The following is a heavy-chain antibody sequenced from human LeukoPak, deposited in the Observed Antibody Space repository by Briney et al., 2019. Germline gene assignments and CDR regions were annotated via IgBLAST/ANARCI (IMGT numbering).Heavy chain of an antibody. CDR1: GFPFNSFW. Sequence: GGSLRLSCAASGFPFNSFWMHWVRQAPGKGLAWVSDMNEYSTTIRYADSVKGRFTISGDNAKSILYLQMNNLRAEDTAMYFCARGGVNPVDHWGQGTLVTVSS. J-gene: IGHJ4*02. D-gene: IGHD1-14*01. CDR3: ARGGVNPVDH. V-gene: IGHV3-74*01. CDR2: MNEYSTTI.